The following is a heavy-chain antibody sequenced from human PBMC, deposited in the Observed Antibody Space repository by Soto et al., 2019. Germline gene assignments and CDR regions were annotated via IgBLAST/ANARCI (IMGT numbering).Heavy chain of an antibody. CDR2: IIPIFGTA. CDR1: GGTFSSYA. CDR3: AREYRGYSDGYWAFEYFKH. Sequence: SVKVSCKASGGTFSSYAISWVRQAPGQGLEWMGGIIPIFGTANYAQKFQGRVTITADKSTSTAYMELSSLRSEVTAVYYCAREYRGYSDGYWAFEYFKHWGQGTLVTVSS. D-gene: IGHD5-18*01. J-gene: IGHJ1*01. V-gene: IGHV1-69*06.